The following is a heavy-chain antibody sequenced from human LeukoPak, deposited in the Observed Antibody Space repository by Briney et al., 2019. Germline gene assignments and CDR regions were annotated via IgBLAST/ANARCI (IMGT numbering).Heavy chain of an antibody. D-gene: IGHD6-13*01. V-gene: IGHV1-18*01. CDR2: ISACNGNT. CDR3: ARGRIAAGTVGVVSAF. J-gene: IGHJ4*02. CDR1: GYTFTSYG. Sequence: ASVKVSCKASGYTFTSYGISWVRQAPGQGLEWMGWISACNGNTNYAQKLQGRVTMTTDTSTSTAYMELRSLRSDDTAVYYCARGRIAAGTVGVVSAFWGQGTLVTVSS.